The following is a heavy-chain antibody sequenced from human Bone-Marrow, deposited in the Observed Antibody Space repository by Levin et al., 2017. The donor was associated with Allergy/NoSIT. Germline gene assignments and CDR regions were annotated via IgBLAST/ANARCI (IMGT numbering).Heavy chain of an antibody. D-gene: IGHD7-27*01. V-gene: IGHV4-30-4*01. Sequence: SETLSLTCAVSGGSINSGDYYWTWIRQPPGKGLEWIGDIYYSGSTHYNPSLKSRVTISLDKSKNQFSLKLNSVTAADTAVYYCAAEHSTVEGAALDNWGQGTMVTVSS. CDR2: IYYSGST. CDR1: GGSINSGDYY. CDR3: AAEHSTVEGAALDN. J-gene: IGHJ3*02.